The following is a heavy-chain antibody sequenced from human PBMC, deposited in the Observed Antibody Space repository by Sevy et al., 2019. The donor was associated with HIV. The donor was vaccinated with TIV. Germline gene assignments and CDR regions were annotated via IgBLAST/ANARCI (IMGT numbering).Heavy chain of an antibody. J-gene: IGHJ4*02. V-gene: IGHV3-72*01. CDR3: ATHAGIAAADRVFDY. Sequence: GESLKISCVASGFTFSDHYMEWVRQAAGKGLEWVGCTRNKADAYTTEYAESVKGRFTISRDESKNSQYVQMSSMKAEDTAVYYCATHAGIAAADRVFDYWDQGTLVTVSS. CDR1: GFTFSDHY. D-gene: IGHD6-25*01. CDR2: TRNKADAYTT.